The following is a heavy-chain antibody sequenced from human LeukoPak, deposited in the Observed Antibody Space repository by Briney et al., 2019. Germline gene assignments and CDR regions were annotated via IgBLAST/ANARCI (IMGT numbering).Heavy chain of an antibody. D-gene: IGHD5-24*01. CDR1: GGTFSSYA. CDR2: IIPIFGTA. Sequence: GASVKVSCKASGGTFSSYAISWVRQAPGQGLEWMGGIIPIFGTANYAQKFQGRVTITTDESTSTAYMELSSLRSEDTAVYYCARVEMATIIGKSNDHNCYYYMDVWGKGTTVTVSS. CDR3: ARVEMATIIGKSNDHNCYYYMDV. J-gene: IGHJ6*03. V-gene: IGHV1-69*05.